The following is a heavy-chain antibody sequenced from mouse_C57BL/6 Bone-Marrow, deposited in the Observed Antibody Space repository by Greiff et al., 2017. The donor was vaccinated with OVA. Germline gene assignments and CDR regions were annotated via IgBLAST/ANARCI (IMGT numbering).Heavy chain of an antibody. J-gene: IGHJ4*01. CDR1: GYTFTSYW. D-gene: IGHD1-3*01. Sequence: QVQLQQPGAELVKPGASVKLSCKASGYTFTSYWMHWVKQRPGQGLEWIGMIHPNSGSTNYNEKFKSKGTLTVDKYSSTAYMQLSSLTSEDSAVYYCARPPVGRYYAMDYWGQGTSVTVSS. CDR2: IHPNSGST. CDR3: ARPPVGRYYAMDY. V-gene: IGHV1-64*01.